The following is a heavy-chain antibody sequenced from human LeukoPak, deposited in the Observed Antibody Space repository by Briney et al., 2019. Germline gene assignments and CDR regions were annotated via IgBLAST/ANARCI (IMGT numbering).Heavy chain of an antibody. J-gene: IGHJ3*02. Sequence: GGSLRLSCAASGFTVCSNYMSWVRQAPGKGLEWVSVIYSGGSTYYADSVKGRFTISRDNSKNTLYLQMNSLRAEDTAVYYCARVELERLDAFDIWGQGTMVTVSS. V-gene: IGHV3-53*01. CDR2: IYSGGST. D-gene: IGHD1-1*01. CDR1: GFTVCSNY. CDR3: ARVELERLDAFDI.